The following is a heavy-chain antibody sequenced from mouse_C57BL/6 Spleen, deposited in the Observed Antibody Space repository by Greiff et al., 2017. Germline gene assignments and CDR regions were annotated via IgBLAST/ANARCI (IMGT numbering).Heavy chain of an antibody. Sequence: VQRVESGAELVRPGTSVKVSCKASGYAFTNYLIEWVKQRPGQGLEWIGVINPGSGGTNYNEKFKGKATLTADKSSSTAYMQLSSLTSEDSAVYFCARGGYYGSSSYWYFDVWGTGTTVTVSS. D-gene: IGHD1-1*01. CDR1: GYAFTNYL. CDR3: ARGGYYGSSSYWYFDV. J-gene: IGHJ1*03. V-gene: IGHV1-54*01. CDR2: INPGSGGT.